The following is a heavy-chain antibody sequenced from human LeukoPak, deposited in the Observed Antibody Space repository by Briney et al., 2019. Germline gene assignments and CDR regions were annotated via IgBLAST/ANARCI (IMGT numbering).Heavy chain of an antibody. J-gene: IGHJ4*02. CDR3: ARGDASGY. CDR1: GFTSSSYW. Sequence: PGGSLRLSCAAPGFTSSSYWMSWVRQAPGKGLGWVANIKQDGSEKYYVDSVKGGFTISRDNAKNSLYLQMNSLRAEDTAVYYCARGDASGYWGRGTLVTVSS. V-gene: IGHV3-7*01. D-gene: IGHD5-24*01. CDR2: IKQDGSEK.